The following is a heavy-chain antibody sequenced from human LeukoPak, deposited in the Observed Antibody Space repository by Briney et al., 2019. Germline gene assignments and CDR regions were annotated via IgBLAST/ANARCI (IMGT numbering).Heavy chain of an antibody. J-gene: IGHJ4*02. V-gene: IGHV4-59*01. CDR1: GGSISSYY. CDR2: IYYSGST. D-gene: IGHD3-10*01. CDR3: ARAMVRGAAFDY. Sequence: SETLSLTCTVSGGSISSYYWSWIRQPPGKGLEWIGYIYYSGSTNYNPSLKSRVTISVDTSKNQFSLKLSSVTAADTAVYYCARAMVRGAAFDYWGQGTLVTVSS.